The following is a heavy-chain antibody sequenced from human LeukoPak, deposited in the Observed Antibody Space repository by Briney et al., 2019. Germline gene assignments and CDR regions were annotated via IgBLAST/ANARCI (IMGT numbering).Heavy chain of an antibody. CDR2: IYHSGST. V-gene: IGHV4-38-2*01. Sequence: SKTLSLTCAVSGYSISSGYYWGWIRQPPGKGLEWIGSIYHSGSTYYNPSLKSRVTISVDTSKNQFSLKLSSVTAADTAVYYCARRYPGAFDIWGQGTMVTVSS. CDR1: GYSISSGYY. CDR3: ARRYPGAFDI. J-gene: IGHJ3*02. D-gene: IGHD1-1*01.